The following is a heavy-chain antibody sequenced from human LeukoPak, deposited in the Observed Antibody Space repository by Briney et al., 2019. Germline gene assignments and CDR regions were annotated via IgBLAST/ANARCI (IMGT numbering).Heavy chain of an antibody. J-gene: IGHJ4*02. V-gene: IGHV3-21*01. CDR1: GFAFSTYS. CDR2: VSRSSRFI. D-gene: IGHD5-12*01. CDR3: ARVSDALDYFFDS. Sequence: GGSLRLFCAASGFAFSTYSMNWVRQAPGKGLEWVSSVSRSSRFIFYADSVQGRFTISRDDAKDSLFLQMNSLRAEDTAVYYCARVSDALDYFFDSWGQGTLVTVSS.